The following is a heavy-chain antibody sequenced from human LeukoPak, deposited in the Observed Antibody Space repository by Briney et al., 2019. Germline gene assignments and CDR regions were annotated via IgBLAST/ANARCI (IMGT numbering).Heavy chain of an antibody. J-gene: IGHJ3*02. Sequence: GASVKVSCKASGYTFTSYGISWVRQAPGQGLEWMGWINPNSGGTNYAQKFQGGVTMTRDTSISTAYMELSRLRSDDTAVYYCARGGVLRYFDWLLDIWGQGTMVTVSS. D-gene: IGHD3-9*01. CDR1: GYTFTSYG. CDR2: INPNSGGT. V-gene: IGHV1-2*02. CDR3: ARGGVLRYFDWLLDI.